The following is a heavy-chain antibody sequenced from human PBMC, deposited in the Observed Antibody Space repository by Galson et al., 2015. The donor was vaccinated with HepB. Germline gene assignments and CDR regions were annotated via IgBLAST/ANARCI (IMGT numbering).Heavy chain of an antibody. D-gene: IGHD3-10*01. CDR2: INPSGGST. Sequence: YSFSNYGISWVRQAPGQGLEWMGIINPSGGSTSYAQKFQGRVTMTRDTSTSTVYMELSSLRSEDTAVYYCARDVTESFDYWGQGTLVTVSS. CDR3: ARDVTESFDY. V-gene: IGHV1-46*01. CDR1: YSFSNYG. J-gene: IGHJ4*02.